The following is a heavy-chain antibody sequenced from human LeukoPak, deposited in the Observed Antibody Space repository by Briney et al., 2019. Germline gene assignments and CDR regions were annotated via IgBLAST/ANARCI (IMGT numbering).Heavy chain of an antibody. V-gene: IGHV4-61*02. CDR2: IYTSGST. CDR1: GGSISSGSYY. CDR3: ARDPTYYYGSGSD. Sequence: PSQTLSLTCTVSGGSISSGSYYWSWIRQPAGKGLEWIGRIYTSGSTNYNPSLKSRVTISVDTSKNQFSLKLSSVTAADTAVYYCARDPTYYYGSGSDWGQGTLVTVSS. J-gene: IGHJ1*01. D-gene: IGHD3-10*01.